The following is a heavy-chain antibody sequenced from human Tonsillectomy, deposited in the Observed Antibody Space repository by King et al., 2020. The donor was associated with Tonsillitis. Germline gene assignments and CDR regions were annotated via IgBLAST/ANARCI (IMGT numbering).Heavy chain of an antibody. Sequence: VQLQESGPRLAKPSETLSLTCSVSGVSISDYYWSWIRQPPGKGLEWIGYIYYSGTTSYNPSLKSRVTISLDTSKNQFSLRLTSVTAADTAVYYCAREFRGGGQFDYWDQGTLVTVSS. CDR1: GVSISDYY. J-gene: IGHJ4*02. V-gene: IGHV4-59*01. D-gene: IGHD2-15*01. CDR3: AREFRGGGQFDY. CDR2: IYYSGTT.